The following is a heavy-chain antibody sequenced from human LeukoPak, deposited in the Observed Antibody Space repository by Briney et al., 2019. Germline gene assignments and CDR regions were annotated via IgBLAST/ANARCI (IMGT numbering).Heavy chain of an antibody. CDR1: GFTFSSYG. D-gene: IGHD6-13*01. CDR3: ARDGQQLYWFDP. J-gene: IGHJ5*02. CDR2: IWYDGINK. Sequence: GESSKISCAASGFTFSSYGMHWVRHAPGKGLEWVAVIWYDGINKYYADSVKGRFTISRDNSKNTLYLQMNSLRAEDTAVYYCARDGQQLYWFDPWGQGTLVTVSS. V-gene: IGHV3-33*01.